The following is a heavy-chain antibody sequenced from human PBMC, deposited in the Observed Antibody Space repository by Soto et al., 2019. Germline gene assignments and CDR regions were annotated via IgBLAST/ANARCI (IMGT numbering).Heavy chain of an antibody. Sequence: GGSLRLSCAASGFTFSSYSMNWVRQAPGKGLEWVSSISSSSSYIYYADSVKGRFTISRDNAKNSLYLQMNSLRAEDTAVYYCARVSTEGSSIYKWFDPWGQGTLVTVSS. CDR1: GFTFSSYS. J-gene: IGHJ5*02. CDR2: ISSSSSYI. CDR3: ARVSTEGSSIYKWFDP. V-gene: IGHV3-21*06. D-gene: IGHD3-3*02.